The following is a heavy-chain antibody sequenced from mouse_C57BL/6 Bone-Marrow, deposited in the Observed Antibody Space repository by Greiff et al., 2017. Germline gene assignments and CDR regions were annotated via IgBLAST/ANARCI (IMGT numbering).Heavy chain of an antibody. J-gene: IGHJ4*01. Sequence: EVKVVESGEGLVKPGGSLKLSCAASGFTFSSYAMSWVRQTPEKRLEWVAYISSGGDYIYYADTVKGRFTISRDNARNTLYLQMSSLKSEDTAMYDCTRDGTTVVTYYYAMDYWGQGTSVTVSS. V-gene: IGHV5-9-1*02. CDR2: ISSGGDYI. D-gene: IGHD1-1*01. CDR3: TRDGTTVVTYYYAMDY. CDR1: GFTFSSYA.